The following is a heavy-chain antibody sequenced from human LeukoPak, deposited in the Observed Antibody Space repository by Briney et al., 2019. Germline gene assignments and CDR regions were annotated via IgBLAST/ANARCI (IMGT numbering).Heavy chain of an antibody. D-gene: IGHD4-17*01. V-gene: IGHV1-3*01. CDR2: INAGNGNT. CDR3: ASPDYGDY. Sequence: ASVTVSCKASGYTFASYAMHWVRQAPGQRPEWMGWINAGNGNTKYSQKFQGRVTFTRDTSASTAYMELSSLRSEDTAVYYCASPDYGDYWGQGTLVSVST. J-gene: IGHJ4*02. CDR1: GYTFASYA.